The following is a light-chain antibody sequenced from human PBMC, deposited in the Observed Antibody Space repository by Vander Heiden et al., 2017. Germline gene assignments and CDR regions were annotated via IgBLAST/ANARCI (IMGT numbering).Light chain of an antibody. V-gene: IGKV1-39*01. J-gene: IGKJ2*02. CDR1: QSIRTY. Sequence: DLQMTQSPSSLFPSFGDRVIMTCRASQSIRTYVKWYQQKPGKAPTVLIYGASGLQSGVPSRCSGSGSRTDFTITSSSLQHEDCATYYCQQGYSTPRTFGQGTKLEI. CDR2: GAS. CDR3: QQGYSTPRT.